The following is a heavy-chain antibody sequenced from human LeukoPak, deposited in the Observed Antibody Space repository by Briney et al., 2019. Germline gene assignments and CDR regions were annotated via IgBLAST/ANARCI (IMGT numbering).Heavy chain of an antibody. Sequence: GESLKISCKGSGYSFTSYWIGWVRQMPGKGLEWMGIIYPGDSDTRYSPSFQGQVTISADKSISTAYLQWSSLKASDTAMYYCARPESGSYYPYYFDYWGQGTLVTVSS. J-gene: IGHJ4*02. D-gene: IGHD1-26*01. CDR1: GYSFTSYW. CDR3: ARPESGSYYPYYFDY. CDR2: IYPGDSDT. V-gene: IGHV5-51*01.